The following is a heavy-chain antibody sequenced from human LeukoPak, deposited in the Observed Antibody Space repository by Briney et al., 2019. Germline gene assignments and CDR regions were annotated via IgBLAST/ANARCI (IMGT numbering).Heavy chain of an antibody. J-gene: IGHJ4*02. V-gene: IGHV4-59*01. CDR3: ARDRAAAHFDY. CDR2: IYYSGST. CDR1: GGSISSYY. D-gene: IGHD6-13*01. Sequence: SETPSLTCTVSGGSISSYYWSWIRQPPGKGLEWIGYIYYSGSTNYNPSPKSRVTISVDTSKNQFSLKLSSVTAADTAVYYCARDRAAAHFDYWGQGTLVTVSS.